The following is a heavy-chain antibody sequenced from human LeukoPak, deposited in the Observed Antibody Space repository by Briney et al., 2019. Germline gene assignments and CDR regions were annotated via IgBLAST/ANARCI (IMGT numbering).Heavy chain of an antibody. CDR2: MHYTGNT. Sequence: PSQTLSLTCTVSGDSITSGDYYWTWIRQPPGKGLEWVAYMHYTGNTYYNSSLKSRLTISVDTSKNQFSLRLSFVTAADTAMYYCARHLSGSSWFDPWGQGTQVTVSS. CDR3: ARHLSGSSWFDP. V-gene: IGHV4-30-4*08. D-gene: IGHD1-26*01. J-gene: IGHJ5*02. CDR1: GDSITSGDYY.